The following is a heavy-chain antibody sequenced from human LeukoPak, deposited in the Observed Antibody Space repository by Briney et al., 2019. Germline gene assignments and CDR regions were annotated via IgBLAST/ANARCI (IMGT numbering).Heavy chain of an antibody. J-gene: IGHJ4*02. CDR3: ARDPGSGYEEHFDY. CDR1: GFTFSGYS. V-gene: IGHV3-48*04. D-gene: IGHD5-12*01. CDR2: ISSSGTTM. Sequence: GGSLRRSCEAAGFTFSGYSRNWVRQAPGKGLVGVSYISSSGTTMYYTDSVRGRFTNSRDTAKDSLYLQMNSLRAEDTAVYYCARDPGSGYEEHFDYWGQGTLVTVSS.